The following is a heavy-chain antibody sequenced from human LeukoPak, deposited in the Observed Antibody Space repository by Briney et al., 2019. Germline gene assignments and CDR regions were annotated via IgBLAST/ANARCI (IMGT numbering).Heavy chain of an antibody. D-gene: IGHD3-22*01. CDR2: ISYDGSNK. V-gene: IGHV3-30-3*01. CDR3: ARDSYYDSSGYYCY. J-gene: IGHJ4*02. Sequence: GRSLRLSCAASRFTFSSYAMHWVRQAPGKGLEWVAVISYDGSNKYYADSVKGRFTISRDNSKNTLYLQMNSLRAEDTAVYYCARDSYYDSSGYYCYWGQGTLVTVSS. CDR1: RFTFSSYA.